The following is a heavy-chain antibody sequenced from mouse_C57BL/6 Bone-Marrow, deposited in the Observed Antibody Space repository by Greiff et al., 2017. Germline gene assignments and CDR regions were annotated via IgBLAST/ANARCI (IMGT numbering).Heavy chain of an antibody. V-gene: IGHV1-9*01. D-gene: IGHD2-4*01. CDR3: ARYYDYSYWDCDV. Sequence: VQLQQSGAELMKPGASVKLSCKATGYTFTGYWIEWVKQRPGHGLEWIGEILPRSGSTNYNETFKGKATFTADTSSNTAYMQLSSLTTEDSAIYYCARYYDYSYWDCDVWGTGTTVTVSS. CDR2: ILPRSGST. J-gene: IGHJ1*03. CDR1: GYTFTGYW.